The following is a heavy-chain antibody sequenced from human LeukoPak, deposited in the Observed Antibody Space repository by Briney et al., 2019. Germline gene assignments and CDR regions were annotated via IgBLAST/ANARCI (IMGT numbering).Heavy chain of an antibody. CDR2: VDPEDGET. D-gene: IGHD3-16*01. Sequence: ASVKVSCKVSGYTFTDYYMHWVQQAPGKGLEWMGLVDPEDGETIYAEKFQGRVTITADTSTDTAYMELSSLRSEDTAVYYCAMLVGEYWFDPWGQGTLVTVSS. J-gene: IGHJ5*02. CDR1: GYTFTDYY. CDR3: AMLVGEYWFDP. V-gene: IGHV1-69-2*01.